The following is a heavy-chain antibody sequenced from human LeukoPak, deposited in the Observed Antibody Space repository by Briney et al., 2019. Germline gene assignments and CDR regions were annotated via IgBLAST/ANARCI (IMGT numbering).Heavy chain of an antibody. CDR3: ARGVVIILNYYYYGMDV. CDR1: GGTFISYA. V-gene: IGHV1-69*13. CDR2: IIPIFGTA. D-gene: IGHD3-3*01. Sequence: ASVKVSCKASGGTFISYAISWVRQAPGQGLEWVGGIIPIFGTANYAQKFQGRVTITADESTSTAYMELSSLRSEDTAVYYCARGVVIILNYYYYGMDVWGQGTTVTVSS. J-gene: IGHJ6*02.